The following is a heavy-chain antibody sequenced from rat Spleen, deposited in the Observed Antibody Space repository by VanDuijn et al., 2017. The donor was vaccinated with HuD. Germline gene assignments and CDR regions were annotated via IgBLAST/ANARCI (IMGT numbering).Heavy chain of an antibody. Sequence: EVQLVESGGGLVQPGRSMKLSCAASGFTFSNYGMHWIRQALTKGLEWVASISPSGGRTYYRDSVKGRFTTSRDNAKSTLYLQMDSLRSEDTATYYWATDHGYSSYTFDYWDQGFMVTVSS. J-gene: IGHJ2*01. D-gene: IGHD1-2*01. CDR1: GFTFSNYG. V-gene: IGHV5-19*01. CDR2: ISPSGGRT. CDR3: ATDHGYSSYTFDY.